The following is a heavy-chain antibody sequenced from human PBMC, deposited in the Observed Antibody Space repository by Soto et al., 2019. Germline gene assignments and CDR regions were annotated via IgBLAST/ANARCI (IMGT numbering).Heavy chain of an antibody. D-gene: IGHD1-1*01. J-gene: IGHJ6*03. CDR1: GYSFTSYW. CDR3: ARHLKTGTTIDYYMDV. Sequence: GESLKISCKGSGYSFTSYWIGWVSQMPGKGLEWMGIIYPGDSDTRYSPSFQGQVTISADKSISTAYLQWSSLKASDTAMYYCARHLKTGTTIDYYMDVWGKGTTVTVS. CDR2: IYPGDSDT. V-gene: IGHV5-51*01.